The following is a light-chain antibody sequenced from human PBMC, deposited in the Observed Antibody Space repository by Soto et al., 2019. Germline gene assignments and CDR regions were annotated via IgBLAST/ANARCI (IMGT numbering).Light chain of an antibody. Sequence: QSALTQPASVSGSPGQSITISCTGTSRDVGGYNDVSWYQQHPGKAPKLMIYDVSNRPSGVSNRFSGSKSGNTASLTISGLQAEDEAEYYCSSYTSSSFYVFGTGTKLTVL. J-gene: IGLJ1*01. CDR1: SRDVGGYND. V-gene: IGLV2-14*01. CDR3: SSYTSSSFYV. CDR2: DVS.